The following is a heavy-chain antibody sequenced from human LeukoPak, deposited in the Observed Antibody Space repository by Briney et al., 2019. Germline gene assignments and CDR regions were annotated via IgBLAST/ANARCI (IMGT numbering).Heavy chain of an antibody. CDR3: ARSPGATWAFDY. V-gene: IGHV3-23*01. Sequence: GGSLRLSCAASGFTFSNYVMSWVRQAPGRGLECVSGISASGGSTNYADSVEGRFTISRDNAKNSLYMQMNSLRVEDTAVYYCARSPGATWAFDYWGRGILVNVSS. J-gene: IGHJ4*02. CDR1: GFTFSNYV. CDR2: ISASGGST. D-gene: IGHD1-1*01.